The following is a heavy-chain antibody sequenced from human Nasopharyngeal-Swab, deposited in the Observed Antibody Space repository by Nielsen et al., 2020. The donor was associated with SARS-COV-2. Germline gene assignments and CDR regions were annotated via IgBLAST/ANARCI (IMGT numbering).Heavy chain of an antibody. CDR2: INHSGST. V-gene: IGHV4-34*01. J-gene: IGHJ4*02. CDR1: GGSFSGYY. CDR3: ARLRDGYNYAIDY. Sequence: SETLSLTCAVYGGSFSGYYWSWIRQPPGKGLEWIGEINHSGSTNYNPSLKSRVTISVDTSKNQFSLKLSSVTAADTAVYYCARLRDGYNYAIDYWGQGTLVTVSS. D-gene: IGHD5-24*01.